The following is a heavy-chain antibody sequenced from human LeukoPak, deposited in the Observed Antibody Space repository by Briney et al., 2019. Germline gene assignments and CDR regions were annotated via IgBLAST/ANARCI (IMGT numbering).Heavy chain of an antibody. V-gene: IGHV3-53*01. CDR1: GFTVSDNY. D-gene: IGHD2-8*02. J-gene: IGHJ4*02. Sequence: GGSLRLSCAASGFTVSDNYMSWVRQAPGKGLEWVSVVYSGDNTFYADSVKGRYTISRDNSKNTLYLQMNSLRDEDTAMYYCARDRQPGTSASRFDYWGQGTLVTVSS. CDR2: VYSGDNT. CDR3: ARDRQPGTSASRFDY.